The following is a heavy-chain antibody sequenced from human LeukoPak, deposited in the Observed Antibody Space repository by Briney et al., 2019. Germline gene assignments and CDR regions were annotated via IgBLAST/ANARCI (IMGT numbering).Heavy chain of an antibody. CDR1: GFTFNNYG. J-gene: IGHJ3*01. D-gene: IGHD3-10*01. CDR2: IPYDGSNK. Sequence: QPGGSLRLSCAASGFTFNNYGMHWVRQAPGKGPEWVAFIPYDGSNKYYADSVKGRFTISRDNSKNTLYLQMNSLRAEDTAVYYCAKDAYYYGSVTSTFDFWGQGTMVTVSS. CDR3: AKDAYYYGSVTSTFDF. V-gene: IGHV3-30*02.